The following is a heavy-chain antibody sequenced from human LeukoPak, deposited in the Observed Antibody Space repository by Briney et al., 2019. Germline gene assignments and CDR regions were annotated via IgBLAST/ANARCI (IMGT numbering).Heavy chain of an antibody. CDR2: IKSKTDGGTT. J-gene: IGHJ4*02. D-gene: IGHD1-26*01. V-gene: IGHV3-15*01. CDR3: STDYERGDSGRYYWFDY. Sequence: GGSLRLSCAASGFTFSNAWMCWVRQAPGKGLEWVGRIKSKTDGGTTDYAAPVKGRFTISRDDSKNTLYLQMNSLKTEDTAVYYCSTDYERGDSGRYYWFDYWGQGTLVTVTS. CDR1: GFTFSNAW.